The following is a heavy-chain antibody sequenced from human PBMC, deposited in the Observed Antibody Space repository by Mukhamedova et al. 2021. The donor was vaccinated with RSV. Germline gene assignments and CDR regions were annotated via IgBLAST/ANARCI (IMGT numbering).Heavy chain of an antibody. CDR3: AKDLLYYDFWSGPDY. J-gene: IGHJ4*02. Sequence: RHDGSKKDYADSVKGRLTVSRDNSKNTLYLQMNSLRAEDTAVYYCAKDLLYYDFWSGPDYWGQGTLVTVPS. CDR2: RHDGSKK. V-gene: IGHV3-30*02. D-gene: IGHD3-3*01.